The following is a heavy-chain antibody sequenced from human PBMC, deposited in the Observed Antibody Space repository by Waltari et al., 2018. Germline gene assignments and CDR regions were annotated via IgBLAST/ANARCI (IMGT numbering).Heavy chain of an antibody. CDR3: APSTAYYFDY. D-gene: IGHD2-8*02. V-gene: IGHV4-39*01. CDR1: GGSIRRSSYY. Sequence: QLQLQESGPGLVKPSETLSLTCTVSGGSIRRSSYYWGWIRPPPGKGLEWIGSIYYSGRTYYNPSLKSRVTISVDTSKNQFSLKLSSVTAADTAVYYCAPSTAYYFDYWGQGTLVTVSS. CDR2: IYYSGRT. J-gene: IGHJ4*02.